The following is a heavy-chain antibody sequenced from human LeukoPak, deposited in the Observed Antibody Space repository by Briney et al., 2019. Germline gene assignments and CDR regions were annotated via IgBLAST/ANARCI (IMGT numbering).Heavy chain of an antibody. Sequence: SETLSLTCAVSGGSIINNYWSWIRQPAGKGLEWIGRIYSSGSANYSPSLKSRVSMSIDTSYNQLSLNLTSVTAADTASYFCAKDVRYASGWSAPESWGQGTLVTVSS. D-gene: IGHD6-19*01. V-gene: IGHV4-4*07. CDR2: IYSSGSA. CDR1: GGSIINNY. J-gene: IGHJ5*02. CDR3: AKDVRYASGWSAPES.